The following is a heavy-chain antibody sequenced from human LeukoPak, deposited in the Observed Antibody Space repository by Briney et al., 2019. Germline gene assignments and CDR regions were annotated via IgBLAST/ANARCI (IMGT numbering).Heavy chain of an antibody. Sequence: GGSLRLSCAASGFTFSSYAMHRVRQAPGKGLEYVSAISSNGGSTYYANSVKGRFTISRDNSKNTLYLQMGSLRAEDMAVYYCARGGGAFDIWGQGTMVTVSS. V-gene: IGHV3-64*01. CDR1: GFTFSSYA. CDR2: ISSNGGST. CDR3: ARGGGAFDI. J-gene: IGHJ3*02.